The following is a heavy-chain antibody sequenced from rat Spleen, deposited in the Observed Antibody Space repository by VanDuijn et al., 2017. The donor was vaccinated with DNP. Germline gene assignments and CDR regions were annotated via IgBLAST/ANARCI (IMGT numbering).Heavy chain of an antibody. CDR2: ISYNGGTP. CDR3: ARHRTIMPYYYVMDA. CDR1: GFTFSDYY. J-gene: IGHJ4*01. V-gene: IGHV5-7*01. D-gene: IGHD1-12*01. Sequence: EVLLVESDGGLVQPGRSIKLSCAVSGFTFSDYYMAWVRQAPAKGLEWVATISYNGGTPYYRDSVKGRFTISRDNAQSTLYLQMDSLRSEDTATYYCARHRTIMPYYYVMDAWGQGASVTVSS.